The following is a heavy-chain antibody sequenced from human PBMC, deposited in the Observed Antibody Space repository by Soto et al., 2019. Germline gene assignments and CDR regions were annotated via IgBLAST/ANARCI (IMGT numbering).Heavy chain of an antibody. Sequence: SVKVSCKASGGTFSSYAISWVRQSPGQGLEWMGGIIPIFGTANYAQKFQGRVTITADESTSTAYMELSSLRSEDKAVYYCARGVYYYGSGRYYLFDYWGQGTLVTVSS. J-gene: IGHJ4*02. CDR1: GGTFSSYA. D-gene: IGHD3-10*01. CDR2: IIPIFGTA. CDR3: ARGVYYYGSGRYYLFDY. V-gene: IGHV1-69*13.